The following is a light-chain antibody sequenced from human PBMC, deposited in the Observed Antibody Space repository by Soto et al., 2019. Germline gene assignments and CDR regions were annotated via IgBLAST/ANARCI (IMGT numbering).Light chain of an antibody. CDR1: TSNIGRST. V-gene: IGLV1-44*01. J-gene: IGLJ1*01. CDR3: ATWNDGVFV. CDR2: SNT. Sequence: QSVLTQPPSASGTPVRRVTISCSGSTSNIGRSTVSWYQQFPGAAPKLLIYSNTQRPLGVPVRFSGSKSDTSASLAISGLQSEDEADYYCATWNDGVFVFGIGTKVTVL.